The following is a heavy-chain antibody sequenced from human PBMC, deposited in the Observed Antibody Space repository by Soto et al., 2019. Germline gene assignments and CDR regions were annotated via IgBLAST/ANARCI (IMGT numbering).Heavy chain of an antibody. Sequence: QAQLVQSGAEVKKPGASVKVSCKASGYTFTSYAMHWVRQAPGQRLEWMGWINAGNGNTKYSQKFQGRVTITRDTSASTAYMELSSLRSEDTAVYYCARDLGYCISTSCYLDAFDIWGQGTIVTVSS. CDR2: INAGNGNT. D-gene: IGHD2-2*01. J-gene: IGHJ3*02. CDR3: ARDLGYCISTSCYLDAFDI. CDR1: GYTFTSYA. V-gene: IGHV1-3*01.